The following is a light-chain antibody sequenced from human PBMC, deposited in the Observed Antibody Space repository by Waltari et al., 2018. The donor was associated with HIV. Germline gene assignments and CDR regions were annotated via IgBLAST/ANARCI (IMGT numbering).Light chain of an antibody. CDR1: SGGIGSTY. J-gene: IGLJ2*01. V-gene: IGLV6-57*01. CDR3: QSYDGTTVV. CDR2: EDS. Sequence: LTQSHSVSESPGKTVTISCTRSSGGIGSTYIQWYQQRPGRSPDTVIYEDSQRPSGVPNRFSGSVDSSSNSASLTISGLKTEDEADYFCQSYDGTTVVFGGGTRLTVL.